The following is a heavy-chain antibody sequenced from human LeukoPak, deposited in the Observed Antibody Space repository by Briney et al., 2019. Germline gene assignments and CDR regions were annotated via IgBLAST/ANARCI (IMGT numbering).Heavy chain of an antibody. CDR1: GGSISSSSYY. D-gene: IGHD3-3*01. CDR3: ARGAYYDFWSGSWFDP. Sequence: SETLSLTCTVSGGSISSSSYYWGWIRQPPGKGLEWIGSIYYSGSTYHNPSLKSRVTISVDTSKNQFSLKLSSVTAADMAVYYCARGAYYDFWSGSWFDPWGQGTLVTVSS. CDR2: IYYSGST. J-gene: IGHJ5*02. V-gene: IGHV4-39*01.